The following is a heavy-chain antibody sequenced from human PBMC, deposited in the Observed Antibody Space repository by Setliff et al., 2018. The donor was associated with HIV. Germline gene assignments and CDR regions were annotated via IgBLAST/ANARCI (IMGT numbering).Heavy chain of an antibody. CDR2: IIPMFGTA. J-gene: IGHJ3*02. V-gene: IGHV1-69*13. Sequence: GASVKVSCKASGGTFSSYPITWVRQAPGQGLEWMGGIIPMFGTANYAQKFQGRVTITADASTKTAYMELSGLRSEDTAVYYCARDLGSITIFGVVIQGAFDTWGQGTMGT. D-gene: IGHD3-3*01. CDR3: ARDLGSITIFGVVIQGAFDT. CDR1: GGTFSSYP.